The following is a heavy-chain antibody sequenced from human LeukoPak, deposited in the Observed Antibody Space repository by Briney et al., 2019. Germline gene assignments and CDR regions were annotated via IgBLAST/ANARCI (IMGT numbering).Heavy chain of an antibody. V-gene: IGHV4-34*01. D-gene: IGHD3-9*01. Sequence: PSETLSLTCAVYGGSFSGYYWSWIRQPPGKGLEWIGEINHSGSTNYNPSLKSRVTISVDTSKNQFSLKLSSVTAADTAVYYSARAPYYDILTGYFRGKYYYGMDVWGQGTTVTVSS. J-gene: IGHJ6*02. CDR3: ARAPYYDILTGYFRGKYYYGMDV. CDR1: GGSFSGYY. CDR2: INHSGST.